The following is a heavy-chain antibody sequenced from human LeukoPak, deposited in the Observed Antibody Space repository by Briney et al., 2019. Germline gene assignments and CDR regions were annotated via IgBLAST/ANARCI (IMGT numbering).Heavy chain of an antibody. J-gene: IGHJ4*02. D-gene: IGHD2-15*01. CDR2: INSGGDYT. V-gene: IGHV3-64*01. Sequence: GGSLRLSCAASGFTFSAFAMHWVRQTPGKGLEYVSSINSGGDYTYYAISVKDRFIISRDNAKNTLFLQMGSLRPEDMAVYYCARDRGSGGRDLDYWGQGTLVTVSS. CDR3: ARDRGSGGRDLDY. CDR1: GFTFSAFA.